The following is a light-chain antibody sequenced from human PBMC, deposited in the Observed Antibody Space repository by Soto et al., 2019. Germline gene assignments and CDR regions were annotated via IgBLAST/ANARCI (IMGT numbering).Light chain of an antibody. CDR1: TSNVGSNL. V-gene: IGLV1-47*02. CDR3: AVWDDSLSGVV. Sequence: QSVLAQPPSASGTPGQRVTISCSGSTSNVGSNLASWYQQLPGSAPKLLIYNDYERPSGVPDRFSGSKSGTSASLGISVLRSEDEADYCCAVWDDSLSGVVSGGGTNLTVL. CDR2: NDY. J-gene: IGLJ2*01.